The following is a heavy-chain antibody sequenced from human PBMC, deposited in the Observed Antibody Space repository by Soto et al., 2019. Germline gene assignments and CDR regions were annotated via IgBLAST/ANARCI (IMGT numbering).Heavy chain of an antibody. Sequence: HPGGSLRLSCAASGFTFSSYAMSWVRQAPGKGLEWVSAISGSGGSTYYADSVKGRFTISRDNSKNTLYLQMNSLRAEDTAVYYCAKGTVGRNWNYPYFDYWGQGTLVTVSS. D-gene: IGHD1-7*01. J-gene: IGHJ4*02. CDR2: ISGSGGST. CDR3: AKGTVGRNWNYPYFDY. CDR1: GFTFSSYA. V-gene: IGHV3-23*01.